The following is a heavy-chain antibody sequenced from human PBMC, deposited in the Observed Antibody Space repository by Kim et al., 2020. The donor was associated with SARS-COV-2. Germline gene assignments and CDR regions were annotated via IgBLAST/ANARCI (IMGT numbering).Heavy chain of an antibody. CDR3: AKDKQSGWPEYDAFDI. J-gene: IGHJ3*02. D-gene: IGHD6-19*01. CDR2: ISWNSGTI. CDR1: GFTFDDYA. Sequence: GGSLRLSCAASGFTFDDYAMHWVRQAPGKGLEWVSGISWNSGTIGYADSVQGRFTISRDNAKNSLYLQMNSLRAEDTALYYCAKDKQSGWPEYDAFDIWGQGTMVTVSS. V-gene: IGHV3-9*01.